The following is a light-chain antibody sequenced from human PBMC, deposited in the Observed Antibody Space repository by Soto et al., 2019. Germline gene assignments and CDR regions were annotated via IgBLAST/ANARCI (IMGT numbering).Light chain of an antibody. J-gene: IGKJ5*01. CDR3: QQYNSYSPIT. CDR1: RDVGSD. CDR2: AAS. V-gene: IGKV1-17*01. Sequence: QMTQSPSSLSASVGEKIIITCRASRDVGSDVSWYQQKPGQAPKLLIYAASNLYTGVPSRFSGSRSGTEFTLTISSLQPEDFATYYCQQYNSYSPITFGQGTRLEIK.